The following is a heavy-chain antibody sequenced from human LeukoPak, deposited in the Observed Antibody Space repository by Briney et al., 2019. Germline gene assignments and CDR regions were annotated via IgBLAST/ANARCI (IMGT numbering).Heavy chain of an antibody. Sequence: ALVKVSCKASGYTFTNFYMHWVRQAPGQGLEWIGWTHPSSGGTRYEERFHGRVTMTRDMSTSTAYMELSSLTSDDTAVYYCARMTHGSGASYSHFDYWSQGTLVTVSS. J-gene: IGHJ4*02. D-gene: IGHD3-10*01. CDR3: ARMTHGSGASYSHFDY. V-gene: IGHV1-2*02. CDR2: THPSSGGT. CDR1: GYTFTNFY.